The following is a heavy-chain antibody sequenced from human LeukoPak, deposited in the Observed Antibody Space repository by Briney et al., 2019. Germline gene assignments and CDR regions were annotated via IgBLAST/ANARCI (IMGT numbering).Heavy chain of an antibody. V-gene: IGHV3-11*04. CDR1: GFPFTRFY. D-gene: IGHD5-12*01. CDR2: IGLSGSPL. J-gene: IGHJ4*02. CDR3: ARKDFSGSFSY. Sequence: PGGSLRLSCAVSGFPFTRFYMSWIRQAPGKGLEWISYIGLSGSPLDYADSVRGRFTISRDNAKNSLYLELNSLRAEDTAVYYCARKDFSGSFSYWGQGTLVTVSS.